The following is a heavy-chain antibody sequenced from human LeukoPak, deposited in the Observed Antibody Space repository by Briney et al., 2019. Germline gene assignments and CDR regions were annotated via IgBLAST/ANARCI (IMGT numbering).Heavy chain of an antibody. D-gene: IGHD4-17*01. CDR2: ISGTGDGT. V-gene: IGHV3-23*01. Sequence: GGSLRLSCAASGFTFSSYAMTWVRQAPGKGLEWVSGISGTGDGTYYADSVKGRFTISRDNAKNSLYLQMNSLRAEDTAVYYCAREAVTTYYFQHWGQGTLVTVSS. CDR1: GFTFSSYA. J-gene: IGHJ1*01. CDR3: AREAVTTYYFQH.